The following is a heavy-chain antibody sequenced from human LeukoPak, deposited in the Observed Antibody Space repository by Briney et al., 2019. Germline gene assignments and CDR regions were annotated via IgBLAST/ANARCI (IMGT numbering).Heavy chain of an antibody. CDR1: GGSISSSSYY. CDR2: IYYSGST. V-gene: IGHV4-39*01. D-gene: IGHD3-22*01. CDR3: ARVYYYDSSGFYFAY. J-gene: IGHJ4*02. Sequence: PSETLSLTCTVSGGSISSSSYYWGWIRQPPGKGLEWIGSIYYSGSTYYNPSLKSRVTISVDTSKNQFSLKLSSVTAADTAVYYCARVYYYDSSGFYFAYWGQGTLVTVSS.